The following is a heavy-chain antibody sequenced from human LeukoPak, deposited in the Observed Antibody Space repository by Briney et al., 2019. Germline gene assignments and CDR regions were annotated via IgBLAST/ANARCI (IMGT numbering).Heavy chain of an antibody. V-gene: IGHV7-4-1*02. CDR1: GYTFTSYG. J-gene: IGHJ4*02. CDR3: AREAVTNYFDY. Sequence: ASVKVSCKASGYTFTSYGISWVRQAPGQGLEWMGWINTNTGNPTYAQGFTGRFVFSLDTSVSTAYLQISSLKAEDTAVYYCAREAVTNYFDYWGQGTLVTVSS. D-gene: IGHD4-17*01. CDR2: INTNTGNP.